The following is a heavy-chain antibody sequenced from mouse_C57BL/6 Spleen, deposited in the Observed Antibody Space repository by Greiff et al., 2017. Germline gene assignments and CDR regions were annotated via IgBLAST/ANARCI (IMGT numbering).Heavy chain of an antibody. Sequence: QVQLQQSGAELVRPGASVKLSCKASGYTFTDYYINWVKQRPGQGLEWIARIYPGSGNTYYNEKFKGKATLTAEKSSSTAYMQLSRLTSEDSAVSCCARGGYPAYWGQGTLVTVSA. J-gene: IGHJ3*01. D-gene: IGHD2-2*01. CDR3: ARGGYPAY. CDR1: GYTFTDYY. V-gene: IGHV1-76*01. CDR2: IYPGSGNT.